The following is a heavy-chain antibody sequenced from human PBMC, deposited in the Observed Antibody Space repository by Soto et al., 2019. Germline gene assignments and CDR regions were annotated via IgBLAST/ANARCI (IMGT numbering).Heavy chain of an antibody. J-gene: IGHJ6*02. V-gene: IGHV3-7*01. Sequence: GGSLRLSCAASGFTCSSYWMSWVRQAPGKGLEWVANIKQDGSEKYYVDSVKGRFTISRDNAKNSLYLQMNSLRDEDTAVYYCARVIMDVWGQGTTVTVSS. CDR3: ARVIMDV. CDR1: GFTCSSYW. CDR2: IKQDGSEK.